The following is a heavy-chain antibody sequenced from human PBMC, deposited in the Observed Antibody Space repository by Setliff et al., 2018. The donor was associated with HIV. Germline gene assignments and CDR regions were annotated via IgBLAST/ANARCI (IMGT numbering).Heavy chain of an antibody. D-gene: IGHD3-22*01. J-gene: IGHJ4*02. Sequence: SETLSLTCTVSGGSINNFYWSWIRQPPGKGLEWIGYISTSGSTKYNPSLRSRVTLFVDPSNNHFSLRLSSVTAAGTAVYYCARVRLTMKMMVDYFDQWGEGAQVTVCS. CDR2: ISTSGST. V-gene: IGHV4-4*08. CDR1: GGSINNFY. CDR3: ARVRLTMKMMVDYFDQ.